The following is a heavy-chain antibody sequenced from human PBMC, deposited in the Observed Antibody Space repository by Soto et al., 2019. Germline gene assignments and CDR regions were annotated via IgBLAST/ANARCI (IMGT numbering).Heavy chain of an antibody. CDR1: GFTFGDYA. V-gene: IGHV3-49*03. Sequence: PGGSLRLSCTASGFTFGDYAMSWFRQAPGKGLEWVGFIRSKAYGGTTEYAASVKGRFTISRDDSKSIAYLQMNSLKTEDTAVYYCTRESITIFGVVIFTAYYFDYWGQGTLVTVSS. CDR2: IRSKAYGGTT. CDR3: TRESITIFGVVIFTAYYFDY. J-gene: IGHJ4*02. D-gene: IGHD3-3*01.